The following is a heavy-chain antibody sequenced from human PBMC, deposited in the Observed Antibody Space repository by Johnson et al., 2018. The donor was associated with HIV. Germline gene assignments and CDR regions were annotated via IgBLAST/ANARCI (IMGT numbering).Heavy chain of an antibody. CDR3: AGDRCGMAARPEVWRSFDI. V-gene: IGHV3-11*04. Sequence: QEQLVESGGGLVKPGGSLRLSCAASGFTFSDYYMSWIRQAPGKGLAWVSYISSSGSTIYYADYVKGRFTISRDNAKNSRYLQMNSLRAEDTAGYYCAGDRCGMAARPEVWRSFDIWGQGTMVTVAS. J-gene: IGHJ3*02. CDR2: ISSSGSTI. D-gene: IGHD6-6*01. CDR1: GFTFSDYY.